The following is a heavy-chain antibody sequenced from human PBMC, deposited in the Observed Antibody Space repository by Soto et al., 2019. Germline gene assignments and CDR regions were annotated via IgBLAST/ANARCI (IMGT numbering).Heavy chain of an antibody. Sequence: SESRSLTCIVSGGTINSGDYFWSWIRQPPGKGLEGIGSIFYTGSTYYSPSLKRRASMSMDTSKILFSLRLSSLTAADTVVYFCARVKATLYWHYYFDYWGQGTPVTVSS. CDR2: IFYTGST. J-gene: IGHJ4*02. CDR3: ARVKATLYWHYYFDY. CDR1: GGTINSGDYF. D-gene: IGHD3-3*02. V-gene: IGHV4-30-4*01.